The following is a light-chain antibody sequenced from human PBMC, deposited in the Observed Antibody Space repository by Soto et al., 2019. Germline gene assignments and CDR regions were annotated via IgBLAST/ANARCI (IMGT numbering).Light chain of an antibody. CDR2: SNT. CDR3: QSYDRTLSGSTYV. J-gene: IGLJ1*01. V-gene: IGLV1-40*01. CDR1: SSNIGAGYD. Sequence: QLVLTQPPSVSGAPGQRVTISCTGSSSNIGAGYDVHWYQQLPGTAPKLLIYSNTNRPSGVPDRFSASKSGASASLAITGLQAEDEADYYCQSYDRTLSGSTYVFGTGTKVTVL.